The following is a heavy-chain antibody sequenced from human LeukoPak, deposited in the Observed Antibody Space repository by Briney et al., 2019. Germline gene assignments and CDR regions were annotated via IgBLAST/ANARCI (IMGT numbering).Heavy chain of an antibody. D-gene: IGHD6-6*01. CDR3: ARSWDSSSSNGFDP. CDR2: INHSGST. J-gene: IGHJ5*02. Sequence: SETLSLTCAVYGGSFSGYYWSWIRQPPGKGLEWIGEINHSGSTNYNPSLKSRVTISVDTSKNQFSLKLNSVTPEDTAVYYCARSWDSSSSNGFDPWGQGTLVTVSS. CDR1: GGSFSGYY. V-gene: IGHV4-34*01.